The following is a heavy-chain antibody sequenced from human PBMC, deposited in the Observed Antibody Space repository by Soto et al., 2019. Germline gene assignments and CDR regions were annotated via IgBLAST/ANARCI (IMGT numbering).Heavy chain of an antibody. Sequence: SEALSLTCTVSGGSISSYYWSWIRQPPGKGLEWIGYIYYSGSTNYNPSLKSRVTISVDTSKNQFSLKLSSVTAADTAVYYCARGTDSSSWFDAFDIWGQGTMVTVSS. J-gene: IGHJ3*02. CDR3: ARGTDSSSWFDAFDI. CDR2: IYYSGST. CDR1: GGSISSYY. V-gene: IGHV4-59*01. D-gene: IGHD6-13*01.